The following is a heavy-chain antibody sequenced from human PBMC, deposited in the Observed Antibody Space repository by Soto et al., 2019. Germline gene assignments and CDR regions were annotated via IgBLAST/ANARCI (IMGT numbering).Heavy chain of an antibody. CDR1: GYNFVEYW. Sequence: PGESLKISCKASGYNFVEYWIGWVRQMPGKGLEWMGSVYPNDSDVKYSPSFQGQVTISADKSISSAYLQWSSLRASDTAMYYCARGGVSTRTFDYWGQGTPVTVSS. D-gene: IGHD3-3*01. CDR3: ARGGVSTRTFDY. J-gene: IGHJ4*02. CDR2: VYPNDSDV. V-gene: IGHV5-51*01.